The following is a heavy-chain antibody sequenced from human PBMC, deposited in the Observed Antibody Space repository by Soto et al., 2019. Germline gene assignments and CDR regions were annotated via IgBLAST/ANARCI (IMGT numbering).Heavy chain of an antibody. CDR2: LIPIYAEP. V-gene: IGHV1-69*06. Sequence: QVQLVQSGAEVKNPGSSVRVSCKTSGFTFNVYGIHWVRQAPGQGLEWMGGLIPIYAEPNYAQKFQGRVTITADKSTTTVYLELSSLRSEDTAVYFCARVRDPHLDHYGLDVWGQGTPVTVSS. CDR1: GFTFNVYG. J-gene: IGHJ6*02. CDR3: ARVRDPHLDHYGLDV.